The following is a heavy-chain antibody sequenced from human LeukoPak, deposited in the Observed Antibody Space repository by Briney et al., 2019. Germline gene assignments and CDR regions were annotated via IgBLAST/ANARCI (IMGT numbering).Heavy chain of an antibody. D-gene: IGHD2-15*01. CDR2: IKPDETEK. J-gene: IGHJ4*02. CDR1: GFTFSAYW. Sequence: PGGSLRLSCAASGFTFSAYWMSWVRQAPGKGLEWVANIKPDETEKYYVDSVKGRFTISRDNAKSSLYLQMNSLRAEDTAVYYCARGLVAANTFDYWGPGTLVTVSS. CDR3: ARGLVAANTFDY. V-gene: IGHV3-7*01.